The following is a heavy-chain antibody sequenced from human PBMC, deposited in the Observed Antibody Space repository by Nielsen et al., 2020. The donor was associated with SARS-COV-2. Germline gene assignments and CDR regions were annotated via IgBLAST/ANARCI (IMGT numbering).Heavy chain of an antibody. D-gene: IGHD3-9*01. V-gene: IGHV3-33*06. Sequence: GESLKISCAASGFTFSSYGMHWVRQAPGKGLEWVAVIWYDGSNKYYADSVKGRFTISRDNSKNTLYLQMNSLRAEDTAVYYCAKVSPYYDILTGYYDPQPFGYWGQGTLVTVSS. CDR3: AKVSPYYDILTGYYDPQPFGY. CDR2: IWYDGSNK. J-gene: IGHJ4*02. CDR1: GFTFSSYG.